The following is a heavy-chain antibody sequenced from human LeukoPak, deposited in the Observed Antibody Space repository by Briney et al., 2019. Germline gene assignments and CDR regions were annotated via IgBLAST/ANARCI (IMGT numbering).Heavy chain of an antibody. J-gene: IGHJ4*02. Sequence: ASVKVSCKASGYAFTSYGISWVRQAPGQGLEWMGWISAYNGNTNYAQKLQGRVTITTDTSTSTAYMELRSLRSDDTAVYYCARHLRYSGSYSYFDYWGQGSLVTVSS. CDR3: ARHLRYSGSYSYFDY. V-gene: IGHV1-18*01. CDR1: GYAFTSYG. CDR2: ISAYNGNT. D-gene: IGHD1-26*01.